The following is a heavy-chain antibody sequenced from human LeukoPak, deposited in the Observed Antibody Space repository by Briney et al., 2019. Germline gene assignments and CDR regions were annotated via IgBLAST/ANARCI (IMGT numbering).Heavy chain of an antibody. CDR3: ARDGSSWPFDY. V-gene: IGHV4-4*07. D-gene: IGHD6-13*01. CDR2: IYSSWST. J-gene: IGHJ4*02. CDR1: GGSISTYY. Sequence: SETLSLTCTVSGGSISTYYWSWIRQPAGKGLERIGRIYSSWSTDYNPSLKSRVTMSVDTSRNQLSLNLRSVTAADTAVYYCARDGSSWPFDYWGQGALVIVSS.